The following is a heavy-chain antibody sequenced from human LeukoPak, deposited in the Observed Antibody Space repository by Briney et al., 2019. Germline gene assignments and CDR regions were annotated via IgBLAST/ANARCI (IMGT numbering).Heavy chain of an antibody. V-gene: IGHV3-64*01. CDR1: GFTFSTYA. CDR2: ISTNGDGT. Sequence: SGGSLRLSCAASGFTFSTYAMHWVRQGPGKRLEYVAAISTNGDGTYYANSVRGRFTISRDNSKNTLYLRMGSLRAEDMAVYYCARYSGSCYNSWGQGTLVTVSS. CDR3: ARYSGSCYNS. D-gene: IGHD2-15*01. J-gene: IGHJ4*02.